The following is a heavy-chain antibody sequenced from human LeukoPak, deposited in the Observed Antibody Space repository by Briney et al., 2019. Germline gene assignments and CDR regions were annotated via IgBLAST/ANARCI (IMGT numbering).Heavy chain of an antibody. Sequence: ASVKVSCKASGYPFTNYGTSWVRQAPGQGLEWMGWMNPNSGNTGYAQKFQGRVTMTRNTSISTAYMELSSLRSEDTAVYYCARSLSVLAVANYYYYGMDVWGQGTTVTVSS. J-gene: IGHJ6*02. CDR2: MNPNSGNT. D-gene: IGHD6-19*01. CDR3: ARSLSVLAVANYYYYGMDV. V-gene: IGHV1-8*02. CDR1: GYPFTNYG.